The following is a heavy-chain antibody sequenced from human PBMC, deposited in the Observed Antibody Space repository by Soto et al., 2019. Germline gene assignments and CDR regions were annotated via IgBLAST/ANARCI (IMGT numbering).Heavy chain of an antibody. CDR2: ISYDGSNK. CDR3: ARDSVLGGIVDRLFLDYYYYYGMDV. Sequence: HPGGSLRLSCAASGFTFSSYAMHWVRQAPGKGLEWVAVISYDGSNKYYADSVKGRFTISRDNSKNTLYLQMNSLRAEDTAVYYCARDSVLGGIVDRLFLDYYYYYGMDVWGQGTTVTVSS. V-gene: IGHV3-30-3*01. J-gene: IGHJ6*02. CDR1: GFTFSSYA. D-gene: IGHD3-16*01.